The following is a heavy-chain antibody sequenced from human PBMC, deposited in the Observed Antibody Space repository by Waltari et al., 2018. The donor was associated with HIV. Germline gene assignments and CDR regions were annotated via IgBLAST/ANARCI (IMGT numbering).Heavy chain of an antibody. J-gene: IGHJ4*02. V-gene: IGHV3-23*04. D-gene: IGHD2-15*01. CDR2: ISGTGDRT. Sequence: EVQLVESGGALVQPGGSLRLPCAASGFTFNTYAMSWVRQAPGKGLEWVSTISGTGDRTYYADSVKGRFTISRDNSRNNLYLHMNSLRAEDTAVYYCARKLAGDVFSMDYWGQGTLVTVSS. CDR3: ARKLAGDVFSMDY. CDR1: GFTFNTYA.